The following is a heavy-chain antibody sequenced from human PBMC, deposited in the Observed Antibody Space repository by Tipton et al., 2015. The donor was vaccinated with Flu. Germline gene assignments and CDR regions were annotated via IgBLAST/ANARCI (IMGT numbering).Heavy chain of an antibody. Sequence: QLVQSGGGLVQPGGSLRLSCAASGFTVSSNYMSWVRQAPGKGLEWVSVIYSGGSTYYADSVKGRFTISRHNSKNTLYLQMNSLRAEDTAVYYCAGALSYYYDSSGYSPDAFDIWGQGTMVTVSS. CDR3: AGALSYYYDSSGYSPDAFDI. D-gene: IGHD3-22*01. J-gene: IGHJ3*02. V-gene: IGHV3-53*04. CDR2: IYSGGST. CDR1: GFTVSSNY.